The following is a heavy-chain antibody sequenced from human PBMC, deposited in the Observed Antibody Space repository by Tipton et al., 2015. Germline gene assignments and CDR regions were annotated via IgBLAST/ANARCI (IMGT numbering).Heavy chain of an antibody. Sequence: TLSLTCDVSGYSISSGYYWSWIRQPPGKGLEWIGSFFHSGNTFHNPSLRSRVIISVDTSKNQISLTVTSVTAADTAVYYCARSRYTVTPDSWGQGTQVTVSS. J-gene: IGHJ4*02. D-gene: IGHD4-17*01. V-gene: IGHV4-38-2*01. CDR2: FFHSGNT. CDR3: ARSRYTVTPDS. CDR1: GYSISSGYY.